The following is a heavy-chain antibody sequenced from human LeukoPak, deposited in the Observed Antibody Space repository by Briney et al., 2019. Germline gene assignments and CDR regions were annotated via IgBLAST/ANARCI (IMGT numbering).Heavy chain of an antibody. V-gene: IGHV4-34*01. CDR1: GGSFSGYY. J-gene: IGHJ4*02. CDR2: INHSGST. Sequence: SETLSLTCAVYGGSFSGYYWSWIRQPPGKGLEWIGEINHSGSTNYNPSLKSRVTISVDTSKNQFSLKLSPVTAADTAVYYCASRGDNDYSLNYRDYWGQGTLVTVSS. CDR3: ASRGDNDYSLNYRDY. D-gene: IGHD2-15*01.